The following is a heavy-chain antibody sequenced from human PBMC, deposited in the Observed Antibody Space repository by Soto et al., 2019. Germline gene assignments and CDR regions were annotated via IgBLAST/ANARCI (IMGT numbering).Heavy chain of an antibody. CDR2: IGSDGGNT. V-gene: IGHV3-64*01. J-gene: IGHJ5*02. D-gene: IGHD3-9*01. CDR1: GFTFSSYA. CDR3: ARATAYYDILTGYSPNNWFDP. Sequence: GGSLRLSCAASGFTFSSYAMHWVRQAPGKGLEYVSAIGSDGGNTYYANSVKDRFTISRDNSKNTLYLQMGSLRTEDMAVYYCARATAYYDILTGYSPNNWFDPWGQGTLVTVSS.